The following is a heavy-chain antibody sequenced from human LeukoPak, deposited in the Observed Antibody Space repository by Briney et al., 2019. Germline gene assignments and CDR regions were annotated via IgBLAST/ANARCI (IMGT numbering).Heavy chain of an antibody. V-gene: IGHV4-59*12. D-gene: IGHD6-19*01. J-gene: IGHJ4*02. CDR1: GSSINRYY. CDR3: ARDSKNGGGWYDFDY. CDR2: IYYSGST. Sequence: PPETLSLTCTVSGSSINRYYWSWSRQPPGKGLEWIGYIYYSGSTNYNPSLKSRVTISVDTSKNQFSLTLSSATAAHTAVYYCARDSKNGGGWYDFDYWGQGTLVTVSS.